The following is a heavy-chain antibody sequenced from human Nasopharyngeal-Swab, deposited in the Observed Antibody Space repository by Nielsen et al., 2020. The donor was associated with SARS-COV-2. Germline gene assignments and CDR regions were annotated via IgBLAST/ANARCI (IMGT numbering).Heavy chain of an antibody. Sequence: GESLKISCAASGFTFSSYAMSWVRQAPGKGLEWVSAISGSGDISGSGGSTYYADSVKGRFTISRDNSKNTLSLQMNSLRADDTAVYYCAKDLRGPYFFWGQGTLVTVSS. CDR1: GFTFSSYA. CDR2: ISGSGDISGSGGST. V-gene: IGHV3-23*01. D-gene: IGHD2/OR15-2a*01. J-gene: IGHJ4*02. CDR3: AKDLRGPYFF.